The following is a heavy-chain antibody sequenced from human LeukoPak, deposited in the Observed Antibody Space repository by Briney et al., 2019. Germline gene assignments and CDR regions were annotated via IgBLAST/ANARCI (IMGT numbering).Heavy chain of an antibody. CDR1: GFTFSSYW. CDR2: IKQDGSEK. Sequence: GGSLRLSCAASGFTFSSYWMSWVRQAPGKGLEWVANIKQDGSEKYYVGSVKGRFTISRDNAKNSLYLQMNSLRAEDTAVYYCARRSSKGQLWLREYYFDYWGQGTLVTVSS. V-gene: IGHV3-7*01. J-gene: IGHJ4*02. CDR3: ARRSSKGQLWLREYYFDY. D-gene: IGHD5-18*01.